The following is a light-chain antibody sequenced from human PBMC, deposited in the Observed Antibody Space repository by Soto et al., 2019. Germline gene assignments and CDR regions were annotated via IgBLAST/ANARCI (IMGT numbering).Light chain of an antibody. CDR3: HQSNNWPPET. V-gene: IGKV3-15*01. CDR1: QSVSSN. CDR2: GAS. Sequence: EIVMTQSPATLSVSPGERATLSCRASQSVSSNLAWYQQKPGQAPRLLIYGASTRATGIPARFSGSGSGTEFTLTISSLQSEDFAVYYCHQSNNWPPETFGQGTKVEIK. J-gene: IGKJ1*01.